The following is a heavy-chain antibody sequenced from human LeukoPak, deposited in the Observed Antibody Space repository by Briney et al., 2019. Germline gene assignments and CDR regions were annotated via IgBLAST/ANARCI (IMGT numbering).Heavy chain of an antibody. J-gene: IGHJ4*02. Sequence: GGSLRLSCAASGFTFSSYEMNWVRQAPGKGLEWVSYISSSGSTIYYADSVKGRFTTSRDNAKNSLYLQMNSLRAEDTAVYYCARYGDYDHYWGQGTLVTVSS. CDR1: GFTFSSYE. V-gene: IGHV3-48*03. D-gene: IGHD4-17*01. CDR2: ISSSGSTI. CDR3: ARYGDYDHY.